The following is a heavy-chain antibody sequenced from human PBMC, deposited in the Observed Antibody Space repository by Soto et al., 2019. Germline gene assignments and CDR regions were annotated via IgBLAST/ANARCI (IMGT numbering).Heavy chain of an antibody. CDR2: IIPVFGRP. CDR3: AIEGSGYNL. V-gene: IGHV1-69*13. CDR1: GGSFSSFG. J-gene: IGHJ1*01. Sequence: ASVKVSCKASGGSFSSFGISWVRQAPGQGLEWMGGIIPVFGRPNYAQRFRGRLTITADESTNTVYLELIDLRSEDTAVYYCAIEGSGYNLWGQGTQVTVSS. D-gene: IGHD5-12*01.